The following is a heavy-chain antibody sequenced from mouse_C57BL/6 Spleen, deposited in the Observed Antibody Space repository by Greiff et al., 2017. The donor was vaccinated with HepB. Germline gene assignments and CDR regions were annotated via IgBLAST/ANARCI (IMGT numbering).Heavy chain of an antibody. Sequence: DVQLVESEGGLVQPGSSMKLSCTASGFTFSDYYMAWVRQVPEKGLEWVANINYDGSSTYYLDSLKSRFIISRDNAKNILYLQMSSLKSEDTATYYCARLGRGSLGYAMDYWGQGTSVTVSS. V-gene: IGHV5-16*01. D-gene: IGHD4-1*01. J-gene: IGHJ4*01. CDR1: GFTFSDYY. CDR3: ARLGRGSLGYAMDY. CDR2: INYDGSST.